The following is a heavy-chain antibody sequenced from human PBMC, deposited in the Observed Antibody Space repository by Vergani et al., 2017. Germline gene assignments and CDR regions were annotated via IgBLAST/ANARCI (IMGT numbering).Heavy chain of an antibody. D-gene: IGHD6-19*01. V-gene: IGHV1-69*02. J-gene: IGHJ4*02. CDR1: GVTFSSYT. CDR3: ARHPGIAVVFALDY. CDR2: IIPILGIA. Sequence: QVQLVQSGAEVKKPGSSVKVSCKASGVTFSSYTISWVRQAPGQGLEWMGRIIPILGIANYAQKFQGRVMITADKSTSTAYMELSSLRSEDTAVYYCARHPGIAVVFALDYWGQGTMVTVSS.